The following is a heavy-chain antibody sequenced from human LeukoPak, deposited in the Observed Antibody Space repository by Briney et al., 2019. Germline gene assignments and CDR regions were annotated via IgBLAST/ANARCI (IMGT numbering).Heavy chain of an antibody. D-gene: IGHD3-10*01. V-gene: IGHV3-30*18. J-gene: IGHJ4*02. CDR1: GFTFSSYG. CDR2: ISYDGSNK. CDR3: AKALWGDYGSGSYFPFGY. Sequence: PGGSLRLSCAASGFTFSSYGMHWVRQAPGKGLEWVAVISYDGSNKYYADSVKGRFTISRDNSKNTLYLQMNSLRAEDTAVYYCAKALWGDYGSGSYFPFGYWGQGTLVTVSS.